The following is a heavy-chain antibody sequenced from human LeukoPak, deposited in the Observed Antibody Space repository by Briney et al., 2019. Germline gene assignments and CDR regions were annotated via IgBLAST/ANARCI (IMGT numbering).Heavy chain of an antibody. J-gene: IGHJ5*02. D-gene: IGHD6-13*01. CDR2: ISWNGGNI. CDR3: AKGPAVAGLSWFDP. Sequence: GGSLRLSCVASGFKFDDYAMHWVRQGLGKGLEWVSGISWNGGNIDYADSVKGRFTISRGNGKNSLYLQLNSLRPEDTAFYYCAKGPAVAGLSWFDPWGQGTLVTVSA. V-gene: IGHV3-9*01. CDR1: GFKFDDYA.